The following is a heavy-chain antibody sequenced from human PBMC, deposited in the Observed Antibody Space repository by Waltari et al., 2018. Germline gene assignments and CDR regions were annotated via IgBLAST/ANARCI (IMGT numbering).Heavy chain of an antibody. CDR3: ARGDLGYCSTARCFDFDS. J-gene: IGHJ4*02. CDR1: GITFGSYN. V-gene: IGHV3-21*02. Sequence: EVQLVESGGGLVKPGGSLRLSCEASGITFGSYNMPWFAQAPGKGLEWVSSISASSVYIYYADSVKGRFTISRDNAKNSLYLEMKSLGADDTAVYYCARGDLGYCSTARCFDFDSWGQGTLVTVSS. CDR2: ISASSVYI. D-gene: IGHD2-2*01.